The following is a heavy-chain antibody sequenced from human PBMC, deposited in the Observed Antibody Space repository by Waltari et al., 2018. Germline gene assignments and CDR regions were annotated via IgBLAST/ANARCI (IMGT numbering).Heavy chain of an antibody. V-gene: IGHV1-69*10. CDR1: GGTFSSYA. Sequence: QVQLVQSGAEVKKPGSSVKVSCKASGGTFSSYAISWVRQAPGQGLECVGGIIPILGIAHHAQQFQGRVTITADKSTSPAYTELSSLRAEDTAVYCWAGPGPGQGGAFDLWGQGTMVTVSS. D-gene: IGHD3-16*01. J-gene: IGHJ3*01. CDR2: IIPILGIA. CDR3: AGPGPGQGGAFDL.